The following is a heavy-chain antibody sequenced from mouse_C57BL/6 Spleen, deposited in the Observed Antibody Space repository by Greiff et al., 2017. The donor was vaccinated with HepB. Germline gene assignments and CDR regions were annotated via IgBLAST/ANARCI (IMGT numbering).Heavy chain of an antibody. CDR1: GFTFGDYG. J-gene: IGHJ2*01. Sequence: EVQRVESGGGLVKPGGSLKLSCAASGFTFGDYGMHWVRQAPEKGLEWVAYISSGSSTIYYADTVKGRFTISRDNAKNTLFLQMTSLRSEDTAMYYCARPSYYGSLDYWGQGTTLTVSS. CDR3: ARPSYYGSLDY. D-gene: IGHD1-1*01. V-gene: IGHV5-17*01. CDR2: ISSGSSTI.